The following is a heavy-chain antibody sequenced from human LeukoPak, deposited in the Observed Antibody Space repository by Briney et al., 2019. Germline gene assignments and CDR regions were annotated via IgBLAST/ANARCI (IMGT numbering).Heavy chain of an antibody. Sequence: SQTLSLTCTVSGGSISSSSYYWGWIRQPPGKGLEWIGSIYYSGSTYYNPSLKSRVTISVDTSKNQFSLKLSSVTAADTAVYYCARQGSSGGVTDWGQGTLVTVSS. V-gene: IGHV4-39*01. CDR2: IYYSGST. CDR3: ARQGSSGGVTD. D-gene: IGHD1-26*01. J-gene: IGHJ4*02. CDR1: GGSISSSSYY.